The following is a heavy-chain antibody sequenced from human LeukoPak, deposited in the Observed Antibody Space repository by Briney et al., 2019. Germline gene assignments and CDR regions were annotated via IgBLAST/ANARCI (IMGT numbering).Heavy chain of an antibody. CDR2: SDPEDGET. Sequence: GASVKVSCKVSGYTLTELSMHWVRQAPGKGLEWMGGSDPEDGETIYAQKFQGRVTMTEDTSTDTAYTELSGLRSEDTAVYYCATEGAAAPSYYYYGMDVWGQGTTVTVSS. CDR3: ATEGAAAPSYYYYGMDV. D-gene: IGHD2-15*01. J-gene: IGHJ6*02. V-gene: IGHV1-24*01. CDR1: GYTLTELS.